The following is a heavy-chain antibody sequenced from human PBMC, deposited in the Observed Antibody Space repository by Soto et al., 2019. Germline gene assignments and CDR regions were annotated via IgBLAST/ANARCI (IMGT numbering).Heavy chain of an antibody. CDR2: IKPSGGST. CDR3: ARGGGEGNYYYYYGMDV. CDR1: GYTFTSYY. J-gene: IGHJ6*02. V-gene: IGHV1-46*01. Sequence: QVQLVQSGAEVKKPGASVKVSCKASGYTFTSYYMHWVRQAPGQGLEWMGIIKPSGGSTSYAQKFQGRVTMTRDTSTSTVYLELSSLRSEDTAVYYCARGGGEGNYYYYYGMDVLGQGTTVTVSS. D-gene: IGHD3-10*01.